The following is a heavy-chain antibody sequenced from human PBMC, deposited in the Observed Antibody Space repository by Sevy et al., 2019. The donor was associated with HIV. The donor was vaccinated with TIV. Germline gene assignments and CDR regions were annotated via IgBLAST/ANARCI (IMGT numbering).Heavy chain of an antibody. V-gene: IGHV3-23*01. CDR2: ISDSGRST. CDR3: ARRPDFGVIIPTGVLDV. J-gene: IGHJ6*02. Sequence: GGSLRLSCGASGFSFSNYVFHWVRQAPGKGLQWVSVISDSGRSTYYADSVQGRVTISRDNSKNTMHLHMNSLRVKDTATYYCARRPDFGVIIPTGVLDVWGQGTTVTVSS. D-gene: IGHD3-3*01. CDR1: GFSFSNYV.